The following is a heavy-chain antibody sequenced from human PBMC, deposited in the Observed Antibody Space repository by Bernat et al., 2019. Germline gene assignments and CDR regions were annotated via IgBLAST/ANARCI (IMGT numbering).Heavy chain of an antibody. Sequence: QVQLVQSGAEVKKPGASVKVSRKASGYTFTGYYMHWVRQAPGQGLEWMGWINPNSGGTNYAQKFQGWVTMTRDTSISTAYMELSRLRSDDTAVYYCARDFSRGGGTRAFDIWGQGTMVTVSS. J-gene: IGHJ3*02. V-gene: IGHV1-2*04. D-gene: IGHD3-16*01. CDR2: INPNSGGT. CDR1: GYTFTGYY. CDR3: ARDFSRGGGTRAFDI.